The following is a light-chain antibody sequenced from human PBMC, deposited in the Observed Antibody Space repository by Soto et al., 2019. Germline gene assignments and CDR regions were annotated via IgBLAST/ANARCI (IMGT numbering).Light chain of an antibody. J-gene: IGKJ3*01. CDR3: QKYNSYSIT. V-gene: IGKV1-5*03. CDR1: QSISSW. CDR2: KAS. Sequence: DIQMTQSPSTLSASVGDRVTITCRASQSISSWLAWYQQKPGKAPKLLIYKASNLESGVQSRFNGSGSGTEYTLTISSLQPDDFATYYCQKYNSYSITFGPGTKVDIK.